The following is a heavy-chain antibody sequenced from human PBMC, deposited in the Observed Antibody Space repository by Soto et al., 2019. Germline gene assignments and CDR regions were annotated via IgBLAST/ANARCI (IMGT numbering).Heavy chain of an antibody. V-gene: IGHV3-23*01. Sequence: GGSLRLSSAASGCPFSSHAMSWVRQAPGKGLEWVSAISGSGGSTYYADSVKGRFTISRDNSKNTLYLQMNSLRAEDTAVYYCAKPQKYYGGNSAYFDYWGQGTLVTVSS. CDR2: ISGSGGST. J-gene: IGHJ4*02. D-gene: IGHD4-17*01. CDR3: AKPQKYYGGNSAYFDY. CDR1: GCPFSSHA.